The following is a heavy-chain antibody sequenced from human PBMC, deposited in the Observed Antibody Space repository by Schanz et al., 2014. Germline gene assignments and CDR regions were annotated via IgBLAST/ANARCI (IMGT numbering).Heavy chain of an antibody. V-gene: IGHV1-46*01. D-gene: IGHD3-16*01. CDR1: GYSFTTYF. J-gene: IGHJ6*02. CDR3: GRGGGAYPQKYGMDV. CDR2: ISPSGGST. Sequence: QVHLMQSGAEAKKPGASVKVSCKAFGYSFTTYFIHWVRLAPGQGFEWMGLISPSGGSTSYAQKFQGRVTMTRDTSPSTVFMELSGLPSEDPAVYYCGRGGGAYPQKYGMDVRGQGTTVTVSS.